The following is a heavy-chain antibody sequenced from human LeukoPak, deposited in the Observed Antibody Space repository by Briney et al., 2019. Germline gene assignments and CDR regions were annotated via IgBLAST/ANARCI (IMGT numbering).Heavy chain of an antibody. Sequence: GGSLRLSCAASGFTFSNAWMSWVRQAPGKGLEWVGRIKSKTDGGTTDYAAPVKGRFTISRDDPKNTLYLQMNSLKTEDTAVYYCTTDELRYFDWLFNYFDYWGQGTLVTVSS. J-gene: IGHJ4*02. CDR3: TTDELRYFDWLFNYFDY. CDR2: IKSKTDGGTT. CDR1: GFTFSNAW. D-gene: IGHD3-9*01. V-gene: IGHV3-15*01.